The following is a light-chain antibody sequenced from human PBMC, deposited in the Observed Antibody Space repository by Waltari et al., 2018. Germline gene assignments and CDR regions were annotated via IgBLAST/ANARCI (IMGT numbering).Light chain of an antibody. CDR1: SSNLGSNT. CDR2: SNN. Sequence: QSVLTQPPSASGTPGQRVTISCSGSSSNLGSNTVNWYQQLPGTAPKLLIYSNNQRPSGVPDRFSGSKSGTSASLAISGLQSEDEADYYCAAWDDRLNGGVFGGGTKLTVL. V-gene: IGLV1-44*01. CDR3: AAWDDRLNGGV. J-gene: IGLJ3*02.